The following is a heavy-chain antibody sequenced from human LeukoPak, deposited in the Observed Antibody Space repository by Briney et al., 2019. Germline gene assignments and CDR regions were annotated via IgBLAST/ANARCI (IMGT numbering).Heavy chain of an antibody. Sequence: SETLSLTCTVSGGSISSYYWSWIRQPAGKGLEWIGRIYTSGSTNYNPSLKSRVTMSVDTSKNQFSLKLSSVTAADTAVYYCASLATYDFWSGYHFDYWGQGTLVTVSS. CDR2: IYTSGST. D-gene: IGHD3-3*01. V-gene: IGHV4-4*07. CDR1: GGSISSYY. CDR3: ASLATYDFWSGYHFDY. J-gene: IGHJ4*02.